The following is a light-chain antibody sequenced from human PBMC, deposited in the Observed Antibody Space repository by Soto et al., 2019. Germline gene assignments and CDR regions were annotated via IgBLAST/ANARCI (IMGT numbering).Light chain of an antibody. V-gene: IGKV3-20*01. CDR3: KQYGSSPLT. CDR2: GAS. Sequence: EIVLTQSPATLSVSPGERVTLSCRASQSVRSNLAWYQQKPGQAPRLLIYGASSRATGIQDRFSGSGSGTDFTLTISRLEPEDFAVYYCKQYGSSPLTFGGGTKVDIK. CDR1: QSVRSN. J-gene: IGKJ4*01.